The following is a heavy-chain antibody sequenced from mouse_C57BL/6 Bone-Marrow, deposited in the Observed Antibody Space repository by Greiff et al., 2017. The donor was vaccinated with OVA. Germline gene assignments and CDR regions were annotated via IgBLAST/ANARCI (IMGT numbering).Heavy chain of an antibody. Sequence: EVQLVESGGDLVKPGGSLKLSCAASGFTFSSYGMSWVRQTPDKRLEWVATISSGGSYTYYPDSVKGRFTISRDNAKNTLYLQRSSLKSEYTAMYYCARHGSTMVTTGLLDYWGQGTTLTVSS. CDR1: GFTFSSYG. J-gene: IGHJ2*01. CDR2: ISSGGSYT. D-gene: IGHD2-2*01. CDR3: ARHGSTMVTTGLLDY. V-gene: IGHV5-6*01.